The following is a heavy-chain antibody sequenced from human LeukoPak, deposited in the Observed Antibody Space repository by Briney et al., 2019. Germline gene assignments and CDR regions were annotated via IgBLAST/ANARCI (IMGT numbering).Heavy chain of an antibody. V-gene: IGHV3-21*01. J-gene: IGHJ6*02. D-gene: IGHD3-10*01. CDR2: ISSSSSYI. CDR3: ARERDYGSGSYGMDV. Sequence: GGSLRLSCAASGFTFSSYSMNWDRQAPGKGLEWVSSISSSSSYIYYADSVKGRFTISRDNAKNSLNLQMNSLRAEDTAVYYCARERDYGSGSYGMDVWGQGTTVTVSS. CDR1: GFTFSSYS.